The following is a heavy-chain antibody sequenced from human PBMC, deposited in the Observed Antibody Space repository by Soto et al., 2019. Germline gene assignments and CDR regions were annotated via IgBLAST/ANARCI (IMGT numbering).Heavy chain of an antibody. Sequence: GGSLRLPCAASGFTFSSYAMSWVRQAPGKGLEWVSAISGSGGSTYYADSVKGRFTISRDNSKNTLYLQMNSLRAEDTAVYYCAKDRGVGIVLMFDPWGQGTLVTVSS. CDR1: GFTFSSYA. V-gene: IGHV3-23*01. CDR3: AKDRGVGIVLMFDP. CDR2: ISGSGGST. D-gene: IGHD2-8*01. J-gene: IGHJ5*02.